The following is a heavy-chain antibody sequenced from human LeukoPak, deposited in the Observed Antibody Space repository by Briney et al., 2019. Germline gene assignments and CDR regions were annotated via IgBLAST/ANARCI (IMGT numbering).Heavy chain of an antibody. Sequence: SETLSLTCAVYGGSFSGYYWSWIRQPPGQGLEWIGEINHSGSTNYNPSLKSRVTISVDTSKNQFSLKLSSVTAADTAVYYCARGASSRAGNFDYWGQGTLVTVSS. CDR2: INHSGST. V-gene: IGHV4-34*01. D-gene: IGHD6-13*01. J-gene: IGHJ4*02. CDR3: ARGASSRAGNFDY. CDR1: GGSFSGYY.